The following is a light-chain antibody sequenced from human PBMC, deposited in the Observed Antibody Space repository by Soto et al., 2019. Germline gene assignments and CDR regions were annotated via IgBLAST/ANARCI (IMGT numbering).Light chain of an antibody. J-gene: IGLJ1*01. CDR1: SSGVGGYNY. CDR2: DVS. V-gene: IGLV2-14*01. Sequence: QAVVTQSASVSGSPGQSITISCTGTSSGVGGYNYVSWYQQHPGKAPKLMIYDVSNRPSGVSNRFSGSKSGNTASLTISGLQAEDESDYYCSSYTSSSTLYVFGTGTKLTVL. CDR3: SSYTSSSTLYV.